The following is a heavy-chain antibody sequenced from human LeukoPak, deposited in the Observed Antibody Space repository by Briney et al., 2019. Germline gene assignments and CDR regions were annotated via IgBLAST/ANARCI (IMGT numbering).Heavy chain of an antibody. V-gene: IGHV4-61*08. CDR3: ARVVYRGENWFDP. CDR1: GGSINSGGYS. Sequence: SETLSLTCAVSGGSINSGGYSWSWIRQPPGKGLEWIGYIFSYGNTEYSPSLKSRATISLDTSKNQCSLKLTSVTAADTAVYYCARVVYRGENWFDPWGPGTLVTVSS. CDR2: IFSYGNT. J-gene: IGHJ5*02. D-gene: IGHD3-10*01.